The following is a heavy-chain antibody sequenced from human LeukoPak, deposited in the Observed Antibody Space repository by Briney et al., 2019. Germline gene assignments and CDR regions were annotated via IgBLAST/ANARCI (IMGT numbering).Heavy chain of an antibody. Sequence: GGSLRLSCAASGFTFSSYGMHWVRQAPGKGLEWVAVIWYDGSNKYYADSVKGRFTISRDNSKNTLYLQMNSLRAEDTAVYYCARDRPYSSGWYGNFDYWGQGTLVTVSS. CDR2: IWYDGSNK. V-gene: IGHV3-33*01. D-gene: IGHD6-19*01. J-gene: IGHJ4*02. CDR1: GFTFSSYG. CDR3: ARDRPYSSGWYGNFDY.